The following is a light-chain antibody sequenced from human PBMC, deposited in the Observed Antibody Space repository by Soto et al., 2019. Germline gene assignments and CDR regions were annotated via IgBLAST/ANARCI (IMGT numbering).Light chain of an antibody. CDR2: RGS. CDR1: QNIRGNE. CDR3: QEYGTSAPWT. J-gene: IGKJ1*01. Sequence: VLTQSPGTLSLSPRERTTLSCRASQNIRGNELAWYQQKPGQPPRLLVYRGSSRTPGIPDRFSGRRSGTEFTLTISRLEPEDFAVYYCQEYGTSAPWTFGQGTRVEIK. V-gene: IGKV3-20*01.